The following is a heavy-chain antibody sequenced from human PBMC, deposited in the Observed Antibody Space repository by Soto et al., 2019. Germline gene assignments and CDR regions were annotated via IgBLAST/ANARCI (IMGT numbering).Heavy chain of an antibody. CDR3: AKGRGPDSGWYINDYSDMDV. V-gene: IGHV3-9*01. J-gene: IGHJ6*03. CDR1: RLTVYVYA. Sequence: PSCSMRICSAACRLTVYVYAMHLARQATGKGLEWVSGISWNSGSIGYADSVKGRFTISRDNAKNSLYLQMNSLRAEDTALYYCAKGRGPDSGWYINDYSDMDVWGKGTTVTVSS. CDR2: ISWNSGSI. D-gene: IGHD6-19*01.